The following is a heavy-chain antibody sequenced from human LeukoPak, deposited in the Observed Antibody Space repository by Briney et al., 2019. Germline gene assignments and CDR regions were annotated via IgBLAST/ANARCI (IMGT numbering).Heavy chain of an antibody. CDR3: ARGWLEQLFDS. V-gene: IGHV4-59*01. CDR2: IYWSGRT. D-gene: IGHD5-24*01. Sequence: SETLSLICTVSGGSIRSYYWSWIRQPPGKGLEWIGYIYWSGRTHYNPSLKSRVTISVDTSKNEFSLNLNSVTAADTAVYYCARGWLEQLFDSWGQGTLVTVSS. CDR1: GGSIRSYY. J-gene: IGHJ4*02.